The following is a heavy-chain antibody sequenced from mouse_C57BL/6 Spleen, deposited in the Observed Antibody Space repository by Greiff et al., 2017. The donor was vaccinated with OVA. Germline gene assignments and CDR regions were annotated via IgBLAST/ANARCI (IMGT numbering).Heavy chain of an antibody. D-gene: IGHD1-1*01. CDR3: ARNGDYGSSYDWYFDV. J-gene: IGHJ1*03. Sequence: QVQLKQPGAELVKPGASVKLSCKASGYTFTSYWMHWVKQRPGQGLEWIGMIHPNSGSTNYNEKFKSKATLTVDKSSSTAYMQLSSLTSEDSAVYYCARNGDYGSSYDWYFDVWGTGTTVTVSS. CDR1: GYTFTSYW. CDR2: IHPNSGST. V-gene: IGHV1-64*01.